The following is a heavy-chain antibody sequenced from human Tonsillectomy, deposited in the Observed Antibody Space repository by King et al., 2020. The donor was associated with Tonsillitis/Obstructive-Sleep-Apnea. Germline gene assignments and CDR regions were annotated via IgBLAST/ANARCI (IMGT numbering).Heavy chain of an antibody. CDR1: GFTFSDYY. Sequence: VQLVESGGGLVKPGGSLRLSCAASGFTFSDYYMTWIRQAPGRGLEWVSYIRSSSGYTNYADSVKGRFTISRDNAKNSLYLQMNSLRDEDTAVYYCARTEDYYYMDVWGKGTTVTVSS. J-gene: IGHJ6*03. V-gene: IGHV3-11*05. CDR3: ARTEDYYYMDV. CDR2: IRSSSGYT.